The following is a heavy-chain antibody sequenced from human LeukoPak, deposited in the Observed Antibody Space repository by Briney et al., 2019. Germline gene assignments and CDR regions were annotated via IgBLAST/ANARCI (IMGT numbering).Heavy chain of an antibody. Sequence: GGSLRLSCAASGFRFSDYWMDWLRQAPGKGLEWVASIKPDGSQKDYVDSVKGRFTISRDNAKNSLYLQMNNLRVEDTAVYYFARDDASSSFTHRGQGALVTVSS. CDR1: GFRFSDYW. CDR3: ARDDASSSFTH. D-gene: IGHD3-16*01. V-gene: IGHV3-7*01. CDR2: IKPDGSQK. J-gene: IGHJ4*02.